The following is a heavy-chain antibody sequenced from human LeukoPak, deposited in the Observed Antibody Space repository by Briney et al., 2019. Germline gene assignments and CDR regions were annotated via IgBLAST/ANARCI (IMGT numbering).Heavy chain of an antibody. D-gene: IGHD3-22*01. CDR3: ATQDGYDNSGHYGY. CDR1: GFSFSNFG. J-gene: IGHJ4*02. V-gene: IGHV3-30*03. CDR2: ISYDGSNK. Sequence: GGSLRLSCAASGFSFSNFGMHWVRQAPGKGLEWVAVISYDGSNKYFADSVKGRFTISRDNSKDTLYLQMNSLRAEDTAVYYCATQDGYDNSGHYGYWGQGTLVTVSP.